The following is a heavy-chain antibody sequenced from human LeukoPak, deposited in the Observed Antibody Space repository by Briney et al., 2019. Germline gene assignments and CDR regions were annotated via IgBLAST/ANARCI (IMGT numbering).Heavy chain of an antibody. CDR3: AKTLGGTRGFFDY. Sequence: SCKASGGTFSSYAMSWVRQAPGKGLEWVSAISGSGGSTYYADSVKGRFTISRDNSKNTLYLQMNSLRAEDTAVYYCAKTLGGTRGFFDYWGQGTLVTVSS. D-gene: IGHD3-10*01. CDR1: GGTFSSYA. J-gene: IGHJ4*02. CDR2: ISGSGGST. V-gene: IGHV3-23*01.